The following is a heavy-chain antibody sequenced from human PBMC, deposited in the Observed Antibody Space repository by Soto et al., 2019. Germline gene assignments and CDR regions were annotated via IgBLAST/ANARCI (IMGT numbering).Heavy chain of an antibody. CDR2: IGTAGDT. D-gene: IGHD2-15*01. Sequence: GGSLRLSCAASGFTFSSYDMHWVRQATGKGLEWVSAIGTAGDTYYPGSVKGRFTISRENAKNSLYLQMNSLRAGDTAVYYCARATRLGYCSGGSCYTHDAFDIWGQGTMVTVSS. CDR1: GFTFSSYD. V-gene: IGHV3-13*04. CDR3: ARATRLGYCSGGSCYTHDAFDI. J-gene: IGHJ3*02.